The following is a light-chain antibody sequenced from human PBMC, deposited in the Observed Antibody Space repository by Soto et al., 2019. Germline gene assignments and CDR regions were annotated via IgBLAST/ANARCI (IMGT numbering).Light chain of an antibody. Sequence: EIVLTQSPGTLSLSPGERATLSCRASQSVSSSYLAWYQQKPGQAPRLLIYGASSRATGIPDRFSGSGSGTTFPLPTGRREHKVFAVYYCQQKGSPPETSGPGTKVDIK. CDR3: QQKGSPPET. J-gene: IGKJ3*01. V-gene: IGKV3-20*01. CDR1: QSVSSSY. CDR2: GAS.